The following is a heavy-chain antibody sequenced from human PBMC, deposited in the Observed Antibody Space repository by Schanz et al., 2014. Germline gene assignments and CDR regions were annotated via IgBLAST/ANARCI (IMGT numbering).Heavy chain of an antibody. J-gene: IGHJ2*01. CDR2: IIPILGIG. CDR3: ARADSSGPDWYFDL. D-gene: IGHD6-19*01. V-gene: IGHV1-69*09. Sequence: QVQLLQSGAEVKKPGASVKVSCKASGYTFTGYYMHWVRQAPGQGPEWMGRIIPILGIGNDAQKFQGRVTITADKSTSTAYMELSSLRSEDTAVYYCARADSSGPDWYFDLWGRGTLVTVSS. CDR1: GYTFTGYY.